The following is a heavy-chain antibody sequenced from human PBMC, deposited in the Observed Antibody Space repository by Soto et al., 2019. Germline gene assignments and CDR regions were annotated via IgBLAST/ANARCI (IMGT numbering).Heavy chain of an antibody. D-gene: IGHD3-22*01. CDR3: ARAHYYDSSGPPSGMDV. V-gene: IGHV4-4*07. J-gene: IGHJ6*02. CDR2: IYTSGST. Sequence: SETLSLTCTVSGGSISSYYWSWIRQPAGKGLEWIGRIYTSGSTNYNPSLKSRVTMSVDTSKNQFSLKLSSVTAADTAVYYCARAHYYDSSGPPSGMDVWGQGTKVTVYS. CDR1: GGSISSYY.